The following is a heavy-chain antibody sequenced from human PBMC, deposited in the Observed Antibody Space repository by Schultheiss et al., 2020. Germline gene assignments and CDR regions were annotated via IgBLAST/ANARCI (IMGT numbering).Heavy chain of an antibody. J-gene: IGHJ5*02. CDR1: GYTFTSYG. V-gene: IGHV1-18*04. CDR3: ARVLTMVRGNWRWFDP. Sequence: GSVKVSCKASGYTFTSYGISWVRQAPGQGLEWMGWISAYNGNTNYAQKLQGRVTMTTDTSTSTAYMELRSLRSDDTAVYYCARVLTMVRGNWRWFDPWGQGTLVTVSS. D-gene: IGHD3-10*01. CDR2: ISAYNGNT.